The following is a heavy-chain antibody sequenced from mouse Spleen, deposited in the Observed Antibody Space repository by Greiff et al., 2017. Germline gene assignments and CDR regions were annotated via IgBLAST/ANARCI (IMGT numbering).Heavy chain of an antibody. D-gene: IGHD1-2*01. Sequence: EVKLMESGPGLAKPSQTLSLTCSVTGYSITSDYWNWIRQFPGNKLEWMGYISYDGSNNYNPSLKNRISITRDTSKNQFFLKLNSVTTEDTATYYCAREDYYGYRDYFDYWGQGTTLTVSS. CDR3: AREDYYGYRDYFDY. CDR1: GYSITSDY. CDR2: ISYDGSN. V-gene: IGHV3-6*01. J-gene: IGHJ2*01.